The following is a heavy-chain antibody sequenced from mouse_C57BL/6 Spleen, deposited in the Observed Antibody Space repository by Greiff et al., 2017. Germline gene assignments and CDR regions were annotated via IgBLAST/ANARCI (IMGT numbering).Heavy chain of an antibody. J-gene: IGHJ3*01. CDR2: ILPGSGST. CDR1: GYAFSSSW. V-gene: IGHV1-9*01. Sequence: VQLQQSGPELVKPGASVKISCKASGYAFSSSWMNWVKQRPGHGLEWIGEILPGSGSTNYNEKFKGKATFTADTSSNTAYMQLSSLTTEDSAIYYCAGGRGSSKAWFAYWGQGTLVTVSA. D-gene: IGHD1-1*01. CDR3: AGGRGSSKAWFAY.